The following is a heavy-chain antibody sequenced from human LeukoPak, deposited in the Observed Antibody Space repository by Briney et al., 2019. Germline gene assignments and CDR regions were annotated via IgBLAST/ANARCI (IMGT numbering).Heavy chain of an antibody. V-gene: IGHV3-64*01. CDR1: GFTFSTSV. D-gene: IGHD2-15*01. CDR2: ISDNGLDT. CDR3: AKAPVTTCSGAYCYPFDY. J-gene: IGHJ4*02. Sequence: PGGSLRLSCEVSGFTFSTSVMHWVRQAPGKGLEYVSGISDNGLDTHYGNSVEGRFTISRDNSKNTLYLQMNSLRAGDAAVYYCAKAPVTTCSGAYCYPFDYWSQGTLVTDSS.